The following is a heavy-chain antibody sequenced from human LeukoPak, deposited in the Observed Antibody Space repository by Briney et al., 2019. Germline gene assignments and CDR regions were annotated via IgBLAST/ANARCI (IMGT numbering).Heavy chain of an antibody. J-gene: IGHJ4*02. CDR3: ARDRTRTGYSSGWYRDY. V-gene: IGHV1-2*02. CDR1: GYTFTGYY. CDR2: INPNSGGT. D-gene: IGHD6-19*01. Sequence: ASVKASCKASGYTFTGYYMHWVRQAPGQGLEWMGWINPNSGGTNYAQKFQGRVTMTRDTSISTAYMELSRLRSDDTAVYYCARDRTRTGYSSGWYRDYWGQGTLVTVSS.